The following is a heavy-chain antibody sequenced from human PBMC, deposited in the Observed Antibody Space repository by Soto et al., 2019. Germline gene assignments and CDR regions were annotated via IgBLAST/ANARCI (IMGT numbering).Heavy chain of an antibody. CDR3: ARDVDTAVALDY. CDR1: GDSVSSNSAS. Sequence: PSQTLSLTCAMSGDSVSSNSASWNWIRQSPSRGLEWLGRTYYRSQWYYDYAPSVKSRIIINPDTFKNQFSLQLNSVTPEDTAVYYCARDVDTAVALDYWGQGTLVTVAS. J-gene: IGHJ4*02. V-gene: IGHV6-1*01. D-gene: IGHD5-18*01. CDR2: TYYRSQWYY.